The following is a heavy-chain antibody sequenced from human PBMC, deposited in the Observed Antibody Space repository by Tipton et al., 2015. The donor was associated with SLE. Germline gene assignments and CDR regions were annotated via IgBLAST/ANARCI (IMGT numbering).Heavy chain of an antibody. V-gene: IGHV4-59*01. CDR1: GGSISSYY. CDR3: ARVDYGDYGGGAFDI. J-gene: IGHJ3*02. Sequence: LRLSCTVSGGSISSYYWSWIRQPPGKGLEWIGCIYYSGSTNYNPSLKSRVTISVDTSKNQFSLKLSSVTAADTAVYYCARVDYGDYGGGAFDIWGQGTMVTVSS. CDR2: IYYSGST. D-gene: IGHD4-17*01.